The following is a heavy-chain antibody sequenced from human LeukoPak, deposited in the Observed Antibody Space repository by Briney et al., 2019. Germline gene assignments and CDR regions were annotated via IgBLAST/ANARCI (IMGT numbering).Heavy chain of an antibody. CDR3: ARGGLLWLGELLGLGY. D-gene: IGHD3-10*01. CDR1: GYTFTSYA. CDR2: INAGNGNT. V-gene: IGHV1-3*01. J-gene: IGHJ4*02. Sequence: ASVKVSCKASGYTFTSYAMHWVRQAPGQRLEWMGWINAGNGNTKYSQKFQGRVTITRDTSASTAYMELSSLRSEDTAVYYCARGGLLWLGELLGLGYWGQGTLVTVSS.